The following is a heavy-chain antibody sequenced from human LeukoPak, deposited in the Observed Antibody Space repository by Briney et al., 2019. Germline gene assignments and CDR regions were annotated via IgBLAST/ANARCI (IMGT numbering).Heavy chain of an antibody. Sequence: GGSLRLSCAASGFTFSSYSMNWVRQAPGKGLEWVSSISSSSSYIYYADSVKGRFTISRDNAKNSLYLQMNSLRAEDTAVYYCARVGGGVYYHGMDVWGQGTTVTVS. D-gene: IGHD3-16*01. CDR1: GFTFSSYS. V-gene: IGHV3-21*01. CDR3: ARVGGGVYYHGMDV. CDR2: ISSSSSYI. J-gene: IGHJ6*02.